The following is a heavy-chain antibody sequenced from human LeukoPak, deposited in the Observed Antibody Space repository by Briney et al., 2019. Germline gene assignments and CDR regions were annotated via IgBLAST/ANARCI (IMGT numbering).Heavy chain of an antibody. CDR1: GFSLSTSGVG. Sequence: SGPTLVNPTQTLTLTCTFSGFSLSTSGVGVGWIRQPPGKALEWLALIYWNDDKRYSPSLKSRLTITKDTSKNQVVLTMTNMDPVDTATYYCAHSGDYDFWSGYYTGWFDPWGQGTLVTVSS. CDR3: AHSGDYDFWSGYYTGWFDP. V-gene: IGHV2-5*01. D-gene: IGHD3-3*01. CDR2: IYWNDDK. J-gene: IGHJ5*02.